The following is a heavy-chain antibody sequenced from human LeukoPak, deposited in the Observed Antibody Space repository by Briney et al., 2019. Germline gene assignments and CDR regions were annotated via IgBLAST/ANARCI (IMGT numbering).Heavy chain of an antibody. V-gene: IGHV3-21*01. J-gene: IGHJ4*02. CDR3: ARDFSPDY. CDR2: ISSSSSYI. Sequence: GGSLRLSCAASGFTVNNNYMNWVRQAPGKGLEWVSSISSSSSYIYYADSVKGRFTISRDNAKNSLYLQMNSLRAEDTAVYYCARDFSPDYWGQGTLVTVSS. CDR1: GFTVNNNY.